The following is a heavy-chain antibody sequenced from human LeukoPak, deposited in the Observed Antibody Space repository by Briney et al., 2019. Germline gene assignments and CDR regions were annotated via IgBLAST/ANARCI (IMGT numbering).Heavy chain of an antibody. CDR1: GFTFSSCS. CDR3: ARGRGNYVLPYDY. J-gene: IGHJ4*02. Sequence: PGGSLRLSCAASGFTFSSCSMNWVRQAPGKGLEWVSYISSSSTIYYADSVKGRFTISRDNAKNSLYLQMNSLRDEDTAVYYCARGRGNYVLPYDYWGQGTLVTVSS. CDR2: ISSSSTI. V-gene: IGHV3-48*02. D-gene: IGHD4-11*01.